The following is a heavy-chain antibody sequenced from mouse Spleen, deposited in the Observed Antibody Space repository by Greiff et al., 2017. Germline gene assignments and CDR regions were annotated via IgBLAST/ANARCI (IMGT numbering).Heavy chain of an antibody. CDR1: GFTFSSYA. Sequence: EVKLVESGGGLVKPGGSLKLSCAASGFTFSSYAMSWVRQTPEKRLEWVATISSGGSYTYYPDSVKGRFTISRDNAKNTLYLQMSSLRSEDTAMYYCARQGGPPPFAYWGQGTLVTVSA. D-gene: IGHD1-1*02. J-gene: IGHJ3*01. CDR2: ISSGGSYT. V-gene: IGHV5-9-3*01. CDR3: ARQGGPPPFAY.